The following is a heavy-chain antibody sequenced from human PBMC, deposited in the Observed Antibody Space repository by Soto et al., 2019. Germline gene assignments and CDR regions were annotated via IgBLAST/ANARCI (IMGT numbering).Heavy chain of an antibody. J-gene: IGHJ4*02. Sequence: EVQLVEFGGDLVQPGGSLRLSCAASGFTFSSYWMSWVRQAPGKGLEWVANIKQDGSEKYYVDSVKGRFTISRDNAKNSLYLQMSSLRAEDTAVYYCASGYTYGQFDYWGQGTLVTVSS. CDR1: GFTFSSYW. CDR2: IKQDGSEK. CDR3: ASGYTYGQFDY. V-gene: IGHV3-7*02. D-gene: IGHD5-18*01.